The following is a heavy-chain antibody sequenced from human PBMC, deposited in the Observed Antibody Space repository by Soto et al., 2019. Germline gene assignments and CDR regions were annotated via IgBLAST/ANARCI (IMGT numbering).Heavy chain of an antibody. CDR2: INPSDSHT. CDR3: ARHASYYVSSGYFGTY. Sequence: GGSLKISCQGSGYTFTNHWITWVRQMPGKGLEWMGRINPSDSHTNYSPSFQGHVTMSVDKSISTAYLQWSSLKASDSAMYYCARHASYYVSSGYFGTYWGQGTLVTVSS. CDR1: GYTFTNHW. J-gene: IGHJ4*02. D-gene: IGHD3-22*01. V-gene: IGHV5-10-1*01.